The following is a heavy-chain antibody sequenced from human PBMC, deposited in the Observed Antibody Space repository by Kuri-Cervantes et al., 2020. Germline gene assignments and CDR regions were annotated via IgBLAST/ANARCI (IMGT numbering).Heavy chain of an antibody. D-gene: IGHD4-23*01. Sequence: GESLKISCAASGFTFSSYGMHWVRQAPGKGLEWVAFIRYDGSNKYYADSVKGRFTISRDNSKNTLYLQMNSLRAEDTAVYYCAKDFATVITYYFDYWGQGTLVTVSS. CDR1: GFTFSSYG. J-gene: IGHJ4*02. V-gene: IGHV3-30*02. CDR2: IRYDGSNK. CDR3: AKDFATVITYYFDY.